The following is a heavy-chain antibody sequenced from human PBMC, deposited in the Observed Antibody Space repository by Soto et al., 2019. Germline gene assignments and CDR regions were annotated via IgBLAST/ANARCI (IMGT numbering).Heavy chain of an antibody. D-gene: IGHD7-27*01. Sequence: GSLTLSCATSGFILCDCSMNWVSQAPGKGLEWVSYISSSSSVIDYADSVKGRFTVSRDNARNSLYLQMNSLRAEDTAVYYCARDLSWGSNWYYYMDVWGKGTTVTVSS. CDR3: ARDLSWGSNWYYYMDV. J-gene: IGHJ6*03. CDR2: ISSSSSVI. CDR1: GFILCDCS. V-gene: IGHV3-48*01.